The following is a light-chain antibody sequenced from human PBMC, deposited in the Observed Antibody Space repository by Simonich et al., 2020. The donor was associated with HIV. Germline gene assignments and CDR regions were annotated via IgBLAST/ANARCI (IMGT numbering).Light chain of an antibody. CDR3: QQYYNTPQT. J-gene: IGKJ1*01. V-gene: IGKV4-1*01. Sequence: DIVMNQSPDSLAVSLGERATINCKSSQSILYSSNNKNHLAWYQQKPGHPPRLLIYWAATREAGVPDRFSGSGSGTDFTLTISSLQAEDVAVYYCQQYYNTPQTFGQGTKVEIK. CDR1: QSILYSSNNKNH. CDR2: WAA.